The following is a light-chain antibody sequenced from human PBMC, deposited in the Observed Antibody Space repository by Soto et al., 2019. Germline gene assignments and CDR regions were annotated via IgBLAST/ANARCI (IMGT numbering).Light chain of an antibody. Sequence: EIVLTQSPGTLSLSPGERASLSCRASQSVSSNSLAWYQPKPGQPPRLLISRAFSRATGIPDRFSGSGSETDFTLTISRLEPEEFAVYYCHQYATPSYTFGQGTKLEI. CDR2: RAF. CDR1: QSVSSNS. V-gene: IGKV3-20*01. J-gene: IGKJ2*01. CDR3: HQYATPSYT.